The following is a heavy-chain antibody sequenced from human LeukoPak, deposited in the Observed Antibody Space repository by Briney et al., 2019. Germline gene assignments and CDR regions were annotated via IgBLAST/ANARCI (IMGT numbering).Heavy chain of an antibody. CDR2: IKQDGSEK. CDR1: GFIISSYW. D-gene: IGHD3-3*02. CDR3: GGTAGRLPFSISGVQS. V-gene: IGHV3-7*01. J-gene: IGHJ5*02. Sequence: GGSLRLSCAGFGFIISSYWMNWVRQAPGKGLEWVANIKQDGSEKYFVDSVRGRVTISRDSAKKSLCLQMNSLTVEGTAVCKWGGTAGRLPFSISGVQSWGQGTLVTVSS.